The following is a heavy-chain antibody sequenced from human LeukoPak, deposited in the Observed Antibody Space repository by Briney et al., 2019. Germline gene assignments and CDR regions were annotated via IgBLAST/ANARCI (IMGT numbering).Heavy chain of an antibody. D-gene: IGHD4-17*01. CDR3: ARLSRDYGDYGEGWFDP. V-gene: IGHV5-10-1*01. CDR2: IDPSDSYS. Sequence: GESLKISCKGSGYSFTSYWIGWVRQMPGKGLEWMGRIDPSDSYSNYSPSFQGHVTISADKSISTAYLQWSSLKASDTAMYYCARLSRDYGDYGEGWFDPWGQGTLVTVSS. J-gene: IGHJ5*02. CDR1: GYSFTSYW.